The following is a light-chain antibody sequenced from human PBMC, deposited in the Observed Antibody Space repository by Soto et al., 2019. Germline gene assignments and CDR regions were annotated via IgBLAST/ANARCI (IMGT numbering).Light chain of an antibody. Sequence: EIVLTQSPGTLSLSPGERATLSSRASQSVSSNLAWYQQKPGQAPSLIIYGASSRATGIPDRFSGSGAGTEFTLTISRLEPEDFAAYYCQQYGSSPPITFGQGTRLEIK. V-gene: IGKV3-20*01. CDR3: QQYGSSPPIT. CDR2: GAS. J-gene: IGKJ5*01. CDR1: QSVSSN.